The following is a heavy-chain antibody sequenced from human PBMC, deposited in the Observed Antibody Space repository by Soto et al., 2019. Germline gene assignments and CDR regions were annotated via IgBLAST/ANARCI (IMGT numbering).Heavy chain of an antibody. CDR1: VGSSTGGDSN. D-gene: IGHD3-10*01. V-gene: IGHV4-30-4*01. CDR3: ASQDESSGAYYFDY. CDR2: IYYSGST. J-gene: IGHJ4*02. Sequence: QVQLQEWGPERGRPHRPLSFPAMSFVGSSTGGDSNGSGSRHPPGKGLEWIGYIYYSGSTYYNPSLKSRVTISVDTSKNQFSLKLSSVTAADTAVYYCASQDESSGAYYFDYWGQGTLVTVSS.